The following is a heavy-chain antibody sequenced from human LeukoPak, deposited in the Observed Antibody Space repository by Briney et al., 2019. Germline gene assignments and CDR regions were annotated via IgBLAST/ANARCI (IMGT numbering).Heavy chain of an antibody. J-gene: IGHJ5*02. V-gene: IGHV7-4-1*02. CDR1: GYTFTSSA. CDR2: ITTNTGNP. CDR3: ARGKYRQQLNKNWFDP. Sequence: ASVKISSKASGYTFTSSAMNCVRQAPGHRLEWRGWITTNTGNPPNAQGFTGRFVFSLDTSVSTAYLQISSLKAEDTAVYYCARGKYRQQLNKNWFDPWGQGTLVTVSS. D-gene: IGHD6-13*01.